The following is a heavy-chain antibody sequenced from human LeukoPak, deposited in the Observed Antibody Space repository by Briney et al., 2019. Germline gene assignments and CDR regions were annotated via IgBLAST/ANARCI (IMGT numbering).Heavy chain of an antibody. CDR2: INPNSGGT. D-gene: IGHD2-21*02. CDR3: ARDAGDIVVVTGAFDI. CDR1: GYTFTGYY. Sequence: ASVKVSCKASGYTFTGYYMHWVRQAPGQRLEWMGWINPNSGGTNYAQKFQGRVTMTRDTSISTAYMELSRLRSDDTAVYYCARDAGDIVVVTGAFDIWGQGTMVTVSS. V-gene: IGHV1-2*02. J-gene: IGHJ3*02.